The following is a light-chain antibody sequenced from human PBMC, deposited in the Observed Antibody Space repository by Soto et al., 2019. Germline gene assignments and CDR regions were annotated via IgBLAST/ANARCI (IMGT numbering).Light chain of an antibody. CDR1: SSNIGAGYE. CDR2: ENN. CDR3: QSYDSSLSGYV. J-gene: IGLJ1*01. Sequence: QSVLTQPPSVSEAPGQRVTISCTGSSSNIGAGYEAHWYQQVPGTAPKLLIYENNNRPSGVPDRFSGSKSGTSPSLAITGPQAEDEAEYYCQSYDSSLSGYVFGTGTKLTVL. V-gene: IGLV1-40*01.